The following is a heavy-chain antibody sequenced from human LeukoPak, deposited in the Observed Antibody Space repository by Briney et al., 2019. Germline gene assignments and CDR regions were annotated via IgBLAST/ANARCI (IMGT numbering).Heavy chain of an antibody. D-gene: IGHD3-16*02. CDR1: GFTFSSYG. Sequence: GGSLRLSCAASGFTFSSYGMHWVRQAPGKGLEWVAVISYDGSNKYYADSVKGRFTISRENAKNSLYLQMNSLRAGDTAVYYCARVSTLSGHFDYWGQGTLVTVSS. CDR2: ISYDGSNK. J-gene: IGHJ4*02. CDR3: ARVSTLSGHFDY. V-gene: IGHV3-30*03.